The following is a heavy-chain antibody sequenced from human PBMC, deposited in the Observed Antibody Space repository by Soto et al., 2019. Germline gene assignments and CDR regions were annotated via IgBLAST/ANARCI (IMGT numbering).Heavy chain of an antibody. D-gene: IGHD3-16*01. Sequence: QLQLQESGSGLVKPSQTLSLTCAVSGGSISSGGYSWSWIRQPPGKGLEWIGYIYHSGSTYYNPSLLSIVTISVDRSKNQFSLKLSSVTAADTAVYYCARGGGNFLGGYYFDYWVQGTLVTVSS. V-gene: IGHV4-30-2*01. CDR1: GGSISSGGYS. CDR3: ARGGGNFLGGYYFDY. CDR2: IYHSGST. J-gene: IGHJ4*02.